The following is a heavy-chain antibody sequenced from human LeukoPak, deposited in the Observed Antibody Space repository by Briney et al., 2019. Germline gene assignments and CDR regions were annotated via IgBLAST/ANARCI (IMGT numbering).Heavy chain of an antibody. V-gene: IGHV3-7*01. J-gene: IGHJ4*02. CDR1: GFPFHNYW. CDR2: VNQDGSEA. CDR3: VRDGGVSGYDLLDY. Sequence: GGSLRLSCAASGFPFHNYWMTWVRQAPGKGLEWVAQVNQDGSEAHYADSVKARFTISRDNAKSSVSLQMKSLRAEDTAVYYCVRDGGVSGYDLLDYWGQGTLVTVSS. D-gene: IGHD5-12*01.